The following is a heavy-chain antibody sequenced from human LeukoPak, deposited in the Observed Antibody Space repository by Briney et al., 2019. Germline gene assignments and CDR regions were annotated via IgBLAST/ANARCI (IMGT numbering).Heavy chain of an antibody. CDR2: VSYSGST. D-gene: IGHD3-3*01. CDR3: AREVSWSGYFQH. J-gene: IGHJ1*01. V-gene: IGHV4-61*10. Sequence: PSETLSLTCTVSGGSISSGSYYWSWIRQPAGKGLEWIVYVSYSGSTNYSPSLKSRVTISLDTSKNQFSLKLSSATAADTAVYYCAREVSWSGYFQHWGQGSLVTVSS. CDR1: GGSISSGSYY.